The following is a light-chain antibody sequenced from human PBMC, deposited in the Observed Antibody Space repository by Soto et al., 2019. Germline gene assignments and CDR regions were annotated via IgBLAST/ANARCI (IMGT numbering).Light chain of an antibody. Sequence: AIRMTQSPSSLSASTGDRVTITCRASQGISSYLAWYQQKPGKAPKLLICAASTLQSGVPSRFSGSGSGTDFTLTISCLQSEDFATYYCQQYYSYPPLTFGGGTKVDIK. V-gene: IGKV1-8*01. CDR3: QQYYSYPPLT. CDR2: AAS. J-gene: IGKJ4*01. CDR1: QGISSY.